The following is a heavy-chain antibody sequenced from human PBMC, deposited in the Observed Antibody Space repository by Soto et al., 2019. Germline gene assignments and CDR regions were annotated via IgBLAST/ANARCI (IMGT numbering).Heavy chain of an antibody. Sequence: ASVKVSCKSSGDTYTSYYIHWVRQAPGQGLGWMGTFNPSGGGTFYAQKFQGRVTMTTDTSTSTAYMVLRSLRSDDTAVYYCSRDRTMIVVVRDAFDLWGQGTLVTVSS. J-gene: IGHJ3*01. CDR3: SRDRTMIVVVRDAFDL. V-gene: IGHV1-46*01. D-gene: IGHD3-22*01. CDR2: FNPSGGGT. CDR1: GDTYTSYY.